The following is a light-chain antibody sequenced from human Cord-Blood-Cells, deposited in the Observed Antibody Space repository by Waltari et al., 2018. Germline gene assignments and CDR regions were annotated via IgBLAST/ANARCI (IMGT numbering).Light chain of an antibody. CDR1: QSISSH. Sequence: DIQMTQSPSSLSASVGDRVTITCRASQSISSHLNWYQQKPGKAPKLLICAASSLQSGFPSRFSGSGSGTDFTLTISSRQPEDFATYYCQQSYSTQITFGQGTRLEIK. CDR2: AAS. CDR3: QQSYSTQIT. V-gene: IGKV1-39*01. J-gene: IGKJ5*01.